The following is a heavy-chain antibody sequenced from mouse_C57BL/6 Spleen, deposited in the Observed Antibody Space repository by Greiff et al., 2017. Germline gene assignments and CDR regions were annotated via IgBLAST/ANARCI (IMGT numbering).Heavy chain of an antibody. CDR1: GYTFTSYW. V-gene: IGHV1-59*01. J-gene: IGHJ1*03. Sequence: QVQLQQPGAELVRPGTSVKLSCKASGYTFTSYWMHWVKQRPGQGLEWIGVIDPSDSYTNYNQKFKGKATLTVDTSSSTAYMQLSSLTSEDSAVYYCARYYGSSYRYFDGWGTGTTVTVSS. CDR3: ARYYGSSYRYFDG. D-gene: IGHD1-1*01. CDR2: IDPSDSYT.